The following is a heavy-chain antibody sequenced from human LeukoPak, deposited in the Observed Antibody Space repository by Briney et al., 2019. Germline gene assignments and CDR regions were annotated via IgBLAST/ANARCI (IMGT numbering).Heavy chain of an antibody. V-gene: IGHV4-59*01. J-gene: IGHJ4*02. Sequence: SETLSLTCTVSGGSISSYYWSWIRQPPGKGLEWIGYIYYSGSTNYNPSLKSRVTISVDTSKNQFSLKLSSVTAADTAVYYCARDQGYCSSTSCPGEWGQGTLVTVSS. CDR3: ARDQGYCSSTSCPGE. CDR1: GGSISSYY. D-gene: IGHD2-2*01. CDR2: IYYSGST.